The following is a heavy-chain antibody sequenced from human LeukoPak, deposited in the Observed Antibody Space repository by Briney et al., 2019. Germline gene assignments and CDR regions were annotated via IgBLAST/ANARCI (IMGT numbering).Heavy chain of an antibody. CDR3: AKAYYYDSSGYHHDAFDI. V-gene: IGHV3-23*01. J-gene: IGHJ3*02. CDR1: GFTFSSYA. D-gene: IGHD3-22*01. Sequence: GGSLRLSCAASGFTFSSYAMSWVRQAPGKGLEWVSAISGSGGSTYYADSVKGRFTISRDNSKNTLYLQMNSLRAEDTAVYYCAKAYYYDSSGYHHDAFDIWGQGTMVTVSS. CDR2: ISGSGGST.